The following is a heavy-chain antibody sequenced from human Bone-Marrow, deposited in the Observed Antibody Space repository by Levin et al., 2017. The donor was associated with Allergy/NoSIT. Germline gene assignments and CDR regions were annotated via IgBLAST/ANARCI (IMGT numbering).Heavy chain of an antibody. D-gene: IGHD6-19*01. Sequence: SPTLSLPCTVSGGSIRTYYWSWIRQPPEKGLEWIGYIYYSGTTNYNPSLKSRVTISLDTSKNQFSLKLSSVTAADTAVYYCARHGSDGSFDYWGQGTLVTVSS. CDR2: IYYSGTT. CDR1: GGSIRTYY. V-gene: IGHV4-59*01. CDR3: ARHGSDGSFDY. J-gene: IGHJ4*02.